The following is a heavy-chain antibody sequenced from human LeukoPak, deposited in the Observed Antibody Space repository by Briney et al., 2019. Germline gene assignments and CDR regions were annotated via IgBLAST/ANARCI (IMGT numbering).Heavy chain of an antibody. Sequence: ASVKVSCKASGYTLTELSMHWVRQAPGKGLEWMGGFDPEDGETIYAQKFQGRVTMTEDTSTDTAYMELSSLRSEDTAVYYCATATFYGDYVHSYDYWGQGTLVTVSS. CDR1: GYTLTELS. CDR2: FDPEDGET. V-gene: IGHV1-24*01. D-gene: IGHD4-17*01. J-gene: IGHJ4*02. CDR3: ATATFYGDYVHSYDY.